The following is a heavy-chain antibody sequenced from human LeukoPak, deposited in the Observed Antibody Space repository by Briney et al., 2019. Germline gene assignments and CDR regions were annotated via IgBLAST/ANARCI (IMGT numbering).Heavy chain of an antibody. J-gene: IGHJ6*02. Sequence: ASVKVSCKASGYTFTGYYMHWVRQAPGQGLEWMGWINPNSGGTNYAQKFQGRVTMTRDTSISTAYMELSRLRSDDTAVYYCARDTETGKYYYYYGMDVWGQGTTVTVSS. CDR1: GYTFTGYY. V-gene: IGHV1-2*02. CDR2: INPNSGGT. D-gene: IGHD3-10*01. CDR3: ARDTETGKYYYYYGMDV.